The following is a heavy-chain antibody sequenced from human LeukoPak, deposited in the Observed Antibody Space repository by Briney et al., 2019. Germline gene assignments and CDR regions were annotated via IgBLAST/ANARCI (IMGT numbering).Heavy chain of an antibody. Sequence: GGSLRLSCAASGLIFNSHWMSWVRQAPGKGLEWVANIREDGSEKYYVDSVKGRFTISRDNAKNSLFLQMNSLRADDTAVYYCARDSRYSRGVGDFDYWGQGTLVIVSS. CDR3: ARDSRYSRGVGDFDY. CDR1: GLIFNSHW. CDR2: IREDGSEK. J-gene: IGHJ4*02. V-gene: IGHV3-7*03. D-gene: IGHD5-18*01.